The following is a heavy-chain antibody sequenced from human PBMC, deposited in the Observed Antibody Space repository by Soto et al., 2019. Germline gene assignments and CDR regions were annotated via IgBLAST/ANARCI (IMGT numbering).Heavy chain of an antibody. J-gene: IGHJ5*02. Sequence: QAQLVQSGAEVNKPGASVKVSCKASGYTFTTYGISWVRQAPGRGLEWMGWISAYNGDTKDAQKFQDRVTMTTDAFTSTAYLELRSLTSDDTAVYYCARAREAARPGWFDPWGQGTLVTVSS. CDR2: ISAYNGDT. V-gene: IGHV1-18*04. CDR1: GYTFTTYG. D-gene: IGHD6-6*01. CDR3: ARAREAARPGWFDP.